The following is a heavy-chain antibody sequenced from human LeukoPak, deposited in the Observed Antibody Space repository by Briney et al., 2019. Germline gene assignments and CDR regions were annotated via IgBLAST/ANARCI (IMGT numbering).Heavy chain of an antibody. CDR2: INPSSGGT. CDR3: ARAQTMAAAGTGPGDF. D-gene: IGHD6-13*01. V-gene: IGHV1-2*02. J-gene: IGHJ4*02. Sequence: SVNVSCKSCRYTFTGYYMHWVRQAPGQGLEWMGWINPSSGGTNYAQKFQGRVTMTRDTSISTAYMELSSLRSDDTAVYSCARAQTMAAAGTGPGDFWGQGTLVTVSS. CDR1: RYTFTGYY.